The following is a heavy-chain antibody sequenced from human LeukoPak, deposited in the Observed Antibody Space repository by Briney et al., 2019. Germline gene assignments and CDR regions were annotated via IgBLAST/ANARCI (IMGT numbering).Heavy chain of an antibody. CDR1: GYTFTGYY. CDR3: ARERSVFCAGSRRCSWFDP. CDR2: INPNSGGT. Sequence: ASVKVSGKASGYTFTGYYMHWVRQAPGQGLEWMGWINPNSGGTNYAQRFQGRVTMTRDTSISTAYMELSRLRSDDTAVYYCARERSVFCAGSRRCSWFDPWGQGTLVTVSS. D-gene: IGHD3-9*01. J-gene: IGHJ5*02. V-gene: IGHV1-2*02.